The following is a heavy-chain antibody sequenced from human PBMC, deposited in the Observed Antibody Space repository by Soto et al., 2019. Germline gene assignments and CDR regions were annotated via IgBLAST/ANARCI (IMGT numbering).Heavy chain of an antibody. Sequence: GWLRRACSASGFTFSSYWMNWVRQAPGKGLEWVANINQDGNEDNLLDSVRGRFTISRDNAKNSLFLQMNSLRVDDTAVYYCARTGDGQHDFLDYWGQGALVTVYS. CDR2: INQDGNED. CDR3: ARTGDGQHDFLDY. CDR1: GFTFSSYW. D-gene: IGHD1-1*01. V-gene: IGHV3-7*01. J-gene: IGHJ4*02.